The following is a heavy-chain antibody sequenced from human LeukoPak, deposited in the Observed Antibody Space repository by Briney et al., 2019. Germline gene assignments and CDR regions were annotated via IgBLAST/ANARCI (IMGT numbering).Heavy chain of an antibody. D-gene: IGHD3-3*01. CDR3: ARQYRDYDFWSGYYYDYYYYGMDV. J-gene: IGHJ6*02. CDR1: GYSFTSYW. V-gene: IGHV5-51*01. CDR2: IYPGDSDT. Sequence: GESLKISCKGSGYSFTSYWIGWVRQMPGKGLEWMGIIYPGDSDTRYSPSFQGQVTISADKSISTAYLQWSSLKASDTAMYYCARQYRDYDFWSGYYYDYYYYGMDVWGQGTTVTVSS.